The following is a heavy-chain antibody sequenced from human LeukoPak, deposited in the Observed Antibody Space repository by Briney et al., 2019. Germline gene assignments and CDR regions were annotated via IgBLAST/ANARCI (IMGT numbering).Heavy chain of an antibody. V-gene: IGHV4-34*01. J-gene: IGHJ5*02. D-gene: IGHD3-22*01. CDR1: GDSITGYY. Sequence: SETLSLTCSVSGDSITGYYWGWIRQPPGKGLEWIGEINHSGSTNYNPSLKSRVTISVDTSKNQFSLKLSSVTAADTAVYYCARRIKMYYYDSSWFDPWGQGTLVTVSS. CDR3: ARRIKMYYYDSSWFDP. CDR2: INHSGST.